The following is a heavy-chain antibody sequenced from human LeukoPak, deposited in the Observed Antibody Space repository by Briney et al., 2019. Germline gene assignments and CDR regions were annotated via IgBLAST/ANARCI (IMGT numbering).Heavy chain of an antibody. V-gene: IGHV1-69*04. Sequence: GASVKVSCKASGGTFSSYAISWVRQAPGQGLEWMGRIIPILGIANYAQKFQGRVTITADKSTSTAYMELSSLRSEDTAVYYCARDPPYSSSWDWFDLWGQGTLVTVSS. J-gene: IGHJ5*02. CDR2: IIPILGIA. CDR1: GGTFSSYA. D-gene: IGHD6-13*01. CDR3: ARDPPYSSSWDWFDL.